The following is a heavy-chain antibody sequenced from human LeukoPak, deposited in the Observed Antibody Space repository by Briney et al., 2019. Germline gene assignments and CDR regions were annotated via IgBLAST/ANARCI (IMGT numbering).Heavy chain of an antibody. J-gene: IGHJ4*02. Sequence: GGSLRLSCAASGFTFDDYAMHWVRQAPGKGLEWVSGISWNSGSIGYADSEKGRFTISRDNAKNSLYLQMNSPRAEDTALYYCAKGFDHYGSGSYWNYWGQGTLVTVSS. CDR3: AKGFDHYGSGSYWNY. D-gene: IGHD3-10*01. V-gene: IGHV3-9*01. CDR1: GFTFDDYA. CDR2: ISWNSGSI.